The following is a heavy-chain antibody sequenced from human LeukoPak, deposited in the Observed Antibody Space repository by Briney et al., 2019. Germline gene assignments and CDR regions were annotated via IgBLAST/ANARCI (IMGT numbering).Heavy chain of an antibody. J-gene: IGHJ4*02. CDR3: ARDKYQLPNFDY. Sequence: ASVKVSCKASGYTFTSYDINWVRQAPGQGLEWMGWINPNSGGTNYAQKFQGRVTMTRDTSISTAYMELSRLRSDDTAVYYCARDKYQLPNFDYWGQGTLVTVSS. D-gene: IGHD2-2*01. V-gene: IGHV1-2*02. CDR2: INPNSGGT. CDR1: GYTFTSYD.